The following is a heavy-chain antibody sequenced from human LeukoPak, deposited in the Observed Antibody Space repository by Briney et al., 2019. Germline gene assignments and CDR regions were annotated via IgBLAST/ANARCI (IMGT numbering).Heavy chain of an antibody. Sequence: SETLSLTCTVSGGSISSSSYYWGWIRQHPGKGLEWIGSIYYSGSTYYNPSLKSRVTISVDTSKNQFSLKLSSVTAADTAVYYCASPWYYYGSGSPYYYYHMDVWGKGTTVTISS. J-gene: IGHJ6*03. CDR2: IYYSGST. CDR1: GGSISSSSYY. V-gene: IGHV4-39*01. D-gene: IGHD3-10*01. CDR3: ASPWYYYGSGSPYYYYHMDV.